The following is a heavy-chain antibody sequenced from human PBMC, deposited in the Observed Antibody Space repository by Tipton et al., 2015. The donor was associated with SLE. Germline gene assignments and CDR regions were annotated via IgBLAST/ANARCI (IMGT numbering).Heavy chain of an antibody. D-gene: IGHD3-22*01. CDR3: ARQLGYDSTGHDGFYI. Sequence: TLSLTCSVSGASLTTFHWCYWSWIRQPPGKGLEWIADIYDSGNFNYNPSLNSRVTVSVDTSTNHLSLKLTSLTAVDTAVCYCARQLGYDSTGHDGFYIWRQGTIVTVSS. CDR2: IYDSGNF. J-gene: IGHJ3*02. CDR1: GASLTTFHWCY. V-gene: IGHV4-59*08.